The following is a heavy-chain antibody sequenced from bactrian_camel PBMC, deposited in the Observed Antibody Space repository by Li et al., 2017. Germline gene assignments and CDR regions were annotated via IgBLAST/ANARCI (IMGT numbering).Heavy chain of an antibody. CDR3: AAEPRGGGSWQRCLPLANY. CDR2: IYGGGEST. J-gene: IGHJ4*01. CDR1: GYSNC. Sequence: QLVESGGGSVQAGGSLRLSCVVSGYSNCLAWFRKPPGKEREGVAAIYGGGESTYYADTVKGRFTISQDNARNTAYLQMDSLKPEDTAVYYCAAEPRGGGSWQRCLPLANYWGQGTQVTVS. V-gene: IGHV3S25*01. D-gene: IGHD2*01.